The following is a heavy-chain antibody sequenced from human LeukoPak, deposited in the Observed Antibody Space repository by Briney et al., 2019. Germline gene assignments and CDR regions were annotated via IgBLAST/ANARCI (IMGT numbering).Heavy chain of an antibody. V-gene: IGHV4-39*01. Sequence: SETLSLTCTVSGVSISSSNSYWGWIRQPPGTGLEWIGSIYYSGNTYYNASLKSQVSISIDTSKNQFSLRLTSVTAADTAVYYCASRTIQSIGGRRGDTFDIWGQGTKVTVSS. CDR3: ASRTIQSIGGRRGDTFDI. D-gene: IGHD3-3*01. CDR1: GVSISSSNSY. CDR2: IYYSGNT. J-gene: IGHJ3*02.